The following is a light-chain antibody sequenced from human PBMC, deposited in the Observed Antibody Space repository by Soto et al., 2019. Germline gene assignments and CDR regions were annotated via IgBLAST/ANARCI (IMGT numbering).Light chain of an antibody. J-gene: IGLJ2*01. V-gene: IGLV2-14*01. Sequence: QSALTQPASVSGSPGQSITISCTGTSSDVGGYNYVSWYQQYPGKAPKLMIYDVSYRPSGVSNRFSGSKSGNTASLTISGLQAEDEADYYCSSHTSSSTLGVFGGGTKVTVL. CDR1: SSDVGGYNY. CDR2: DVS. CDR3: SSHTSSSTLGV.